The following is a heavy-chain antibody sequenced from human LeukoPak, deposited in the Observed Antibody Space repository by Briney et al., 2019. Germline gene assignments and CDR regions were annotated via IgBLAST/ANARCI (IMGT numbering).Heavy chain of an antibody. CDR1: GFTVSSSY. J-gene: IGHJ4*02. CDR3: ARGVAAGLDDY. Sequence: GGSLRLSCAASGFTVSSSYMNWVRQAPGKGLEWVSYISSSGSTIYYADSVKGRFTISRDNAKNSLYLQMNSLRAEDTAVYYCARGVAAGLDDYWGQGTLVTVSS. D-gene: IGHD6-13*01. V-gene: IGHV3-48*03. CDR2: ISSSGSTI.